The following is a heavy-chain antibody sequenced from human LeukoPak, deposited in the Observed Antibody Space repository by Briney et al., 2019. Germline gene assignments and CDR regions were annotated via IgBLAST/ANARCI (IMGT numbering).Heavy chain of an antibody. V-gene: IGHV1-2*02. CDR1: GYTFTGYY. Sequence: ASVKVSCKASGYTFTGYYMHWVRQAPGLGLEWMGWINPNSGGTNYAQKFQGRVTMTRDTSISTAYMELSRLRSDDTAVYYCARSAITIFGVVIDLDYWGQGTLVTVSS. J-gene: IGHJ4*02. CDR3: ARSAITIFGVVIDLDY. D-gene: IGHD3-3*01. CDR2: INPNSGGT.